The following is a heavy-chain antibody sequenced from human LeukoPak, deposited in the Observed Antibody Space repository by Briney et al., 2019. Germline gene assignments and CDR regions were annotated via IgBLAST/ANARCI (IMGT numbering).Heavy chain of an antibody. CDR3: ARDSRLIAAAGSFDY. D-gene: IGHD6-13*01. Sequence: GGSLRLSCAASGFTFSSYSMNWVRQAPGEGLEWVSYISSSSSTIYYADSVKGRFTISRDNAKNSLYLQMNSLRAEDTAVYYCARDSRLIAAAGSFDYWGQGTLVTVSS. CDR1: GFTFSSYS. CDR2: ISSSSSTI. J-gene: IGHJ4*02. V-gene: IGHV3-48*04.